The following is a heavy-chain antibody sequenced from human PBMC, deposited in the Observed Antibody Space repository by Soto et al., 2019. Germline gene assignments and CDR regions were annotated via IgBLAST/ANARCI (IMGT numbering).Heavy chain of an antibody. J-gene: IGHJ4*02. V-gene: IGHV1-3*01. CDR2: INPANGVT. D-gene: IGHD5-12*01. CDR1: GYTFTTIF. CDR3: ARGPSCGCFDF. Sequence: QVQLVQSGAEVKKPGASVKLSCKTSGYTFTTIFLHWLRQAPGQRLEWMGWINPANGVTMYSQKFLGRVSKARDTSATTAYMELTSLTSDDTAVYYCARGPSCGCFDFWGQGTLVTVSS.